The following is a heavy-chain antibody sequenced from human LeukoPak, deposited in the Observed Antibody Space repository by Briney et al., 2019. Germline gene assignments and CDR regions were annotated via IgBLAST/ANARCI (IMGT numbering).Heavy chain of an antibody. CDR1: GFTFSSYA. Sequence: GGSLRLSCAASGFTFSSYAMHWVRQAPGKGLAWVAFIRYDGSNKYYADSVKGRFTISRDNSKTTLYLHMNSLRVEDTAVYYCARSNGWYLDYWGQGTLVTVSS. CDR3: ARSNGWYLDY. J-gene: IGHJ4*02. D-gene: IGHD6-19*01. V-gene: IGHV3-30*02. CDR2: IRYDGSNK.